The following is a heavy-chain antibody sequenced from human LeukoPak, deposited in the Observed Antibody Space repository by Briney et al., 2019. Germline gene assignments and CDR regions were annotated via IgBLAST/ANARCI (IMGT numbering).Heavy chain of an antibody. CDR2: IKQDGSEK. J-gene: IGHJ4*02. V-gene: IGHV3-7*03. Sequence: GGSLRLSRAASGFTFSSYAMSWVRQAPGKGLEWVANIKQDGSEKSYVESVRGRFTISGDNAKNSLYLQLNSLRAEDTALYYCARDNPPDYWGQGTLVTVSS. CDR3: ARDNPPDY. CDR1: GFTFSSYA.